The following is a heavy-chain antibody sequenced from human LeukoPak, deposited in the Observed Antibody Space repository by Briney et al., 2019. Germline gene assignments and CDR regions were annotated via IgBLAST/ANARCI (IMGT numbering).Heavy chain of an antibody. J-gene: IGHJ4*02. CDR3: ARGMAYSSGWFPFDY. CDR1: EFTFSSYW. D-gene: IGHD6-19*01. V-gene: IGHV3-74*01. Sequence: PGGSLRLSCVASEFTFSSYWMHWVRHAPGKGLVWVSRINSDGSSTSYADSVKGRFTISRDNAKNTFYLQMNSLRAEDTAVYYCARGMAYSSGWFPFDYWGQGSLVTVSS. CDR2: INSDGSST.